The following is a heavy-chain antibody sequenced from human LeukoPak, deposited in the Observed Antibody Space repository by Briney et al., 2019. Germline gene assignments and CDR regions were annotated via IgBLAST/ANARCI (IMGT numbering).Heavy chain of an antibody. V-gene: IGHV3-33*06. J-gene: IGHJ4*02. D-gene: IGHD3-22*01. CDR1: GFTFSNYG. CDR2: IWYDGSNK. CDR3: AKVGYYYDSSGYYDY. Sequence: GRSLRLSCAASGFTFSNYGMHWVRQAPGKGLEWVALIWYDGSNKYYADSVKGRFTISRDNSKNTLYLQMNSLRAEDTAVYYCAKVGYYYDSSGYYDYWGQGTLVTVSS.